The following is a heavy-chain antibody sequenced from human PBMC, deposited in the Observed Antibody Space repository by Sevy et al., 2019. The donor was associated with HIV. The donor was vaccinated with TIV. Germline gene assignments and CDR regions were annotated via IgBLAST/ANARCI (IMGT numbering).Heavy chain of an antibody. CDR1: TGYINNYY. D-gene: IGHD6-19*01. V-gene: IGHV4-59*01. J-gene: IGHJ5*02. CDR2: IYYRGNT. CDR3: ARAEYGHSRGWYSWLDA. Sequence: SETLSPTCTVSTGYINNYYWTWVRQSPGKGLEWIGYIYYRGNTKYNPSLESRVSMSIDTNKEQFSLTLTSVTGADSAIYYCARAEYGHSRGWYSWLDAWGQGILVTVSS.